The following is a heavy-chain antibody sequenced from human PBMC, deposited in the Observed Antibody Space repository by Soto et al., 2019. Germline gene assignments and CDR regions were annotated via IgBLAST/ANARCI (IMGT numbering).Heavy chain of an antibody. J-gene: IGHJ5*02. V-gene: IGHV4-31*03. CDR2: IYYSGST. D-gene: IGHD2-21*02. CDR1: RGSVSSGGYY. CDR3: ARFWVTYNWFDP. Sequence: HSWRLYITCTVCRGSVSSGGYYWSWNRQHPGKGLEWIGYIYYSGSTYYNPSLKSRVTISVDTSKNQFSLKLSSVTAADTAVYYCARFWVTYNWFDPWGQGTLVTVSS.